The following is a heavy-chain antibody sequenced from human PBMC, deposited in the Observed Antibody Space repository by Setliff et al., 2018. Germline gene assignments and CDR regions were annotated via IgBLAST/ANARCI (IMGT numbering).Heavy chain of an antibody. J-gene: IGHJ4*02. CDR1: GYYIRSGYY. CDR2: IFYDGNT. CDR3: ATLRTSTHFDY. Sequence: SETLSLACVVSGYYIRSGYYWGWIRQHPGKGLEWIGSIFYDGNTFYNPSLKSRVTMSVDTSKNQFSLKLSSVTAADTAVYYCATLRTSTHFDYWGQGTLVTVSS. D-gene: IGHD1-1*01. V-gene: IGHV4-38-2*01.